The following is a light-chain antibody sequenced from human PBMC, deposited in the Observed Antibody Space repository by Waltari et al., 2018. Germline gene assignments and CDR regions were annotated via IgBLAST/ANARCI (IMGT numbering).Light chain of an antibody. J-gene: IGKJ2*01. Sequence: EILMTQSPATLSVSPGERATLSCRASQGVSRNLAWSQQKPGQAPRLLIYGGSTRATGIPARFSGSGSGTEFTLTISSLQSEDCAVYYCQQYNNWPPYTFGQGTKLEIK. CDR3: QQYNNWPPYT. V-gene: IGKV3-15*01. CDR2: GGS. CDR1: QGVSRN.